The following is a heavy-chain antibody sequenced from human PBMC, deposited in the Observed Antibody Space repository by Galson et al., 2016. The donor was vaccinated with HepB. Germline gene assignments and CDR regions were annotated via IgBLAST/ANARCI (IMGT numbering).Heavy chain of an antibody. Sequence: SLRLSCAASGFSFGSYGMNWVRQAPGKGLEWVAVIWHDGSKKYCADSVKDRFTISRDNSKNTLYLQMNSLRAEDTAVYYCARATSTPYAFFFDYWGQGILVTVSS. CDR1: GFSFGSYG. CDR2: IWHDGSKK. V-gene: IGHV3-33*01. D-gene: IGHD2-2*01. CDR3: ARATSTPYAFFFDY. J-gene: IGHJ4*02.